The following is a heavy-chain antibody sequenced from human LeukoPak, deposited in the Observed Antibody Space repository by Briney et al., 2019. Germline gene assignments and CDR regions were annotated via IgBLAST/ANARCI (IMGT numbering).Heavy chain of an antibody. V-gene: IGHV1-69*05. CDR1: GGTFSSYA. CDR3: ARDPGRDLDNWNYA. CDR2: IIPIFGTA. Sequence: SVKVSCKASGGTFSSYAISWVRQAPGQGLEWMGGIIPIFGTANYAQKFQGRVTITTDESTSTAYMELSSLRSEDTAVYYCARDPGRDLDNWNYAWGQGTLVTVSS. D-gene: IGHD7-27*01. J-gene: IGHJ5*02.